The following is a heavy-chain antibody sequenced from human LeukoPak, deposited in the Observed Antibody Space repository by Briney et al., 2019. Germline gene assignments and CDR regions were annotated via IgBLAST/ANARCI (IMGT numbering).Heavy chain of an antibody. D-gene: IGHD2-8*02. V-gene: IGHV4-34*01. CDR1: GGSFSGFY. CDR3: ARGGNVLVVTQKKKKPIDY. Sequence: PSETLSLTCAVYGGSFSGFYWSWLRPPPGKGLEWIGEINHMGTTNYNPSLKSRVTISVDTSKKQFSLKVTSVTAADTAVYYCARGGNVLVVTQKKKKPIDYWGQGTRITVSS. CDR2: INHMGTT. J-gene: IGHJ4*02.